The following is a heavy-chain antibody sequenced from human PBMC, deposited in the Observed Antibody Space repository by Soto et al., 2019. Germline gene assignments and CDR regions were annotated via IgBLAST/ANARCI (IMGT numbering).Heavy chain of an antibody. CDR3: ARGMTPPGAPAWYYFDS. Sequence: PSETLSLTCTVSGASITGIYFWSWIRQPAGKGLEWIGRFSLSGTTNYNPSLRSRVTMSADVSKNQFSLRLTSVTAADTALYYCARGMTPPGAPAWYYFDSWGQGTLVTVSS. J-gene: IGHJ4*02. D-gene: IGHD2-8*02. CDR1: GASITGIYF. CDR2: FSLSGTT. V-gene: IGHV4-4*07.